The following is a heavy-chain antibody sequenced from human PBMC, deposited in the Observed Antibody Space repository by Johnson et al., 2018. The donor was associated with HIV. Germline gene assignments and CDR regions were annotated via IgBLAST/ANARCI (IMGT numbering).Heavy chain of an antibody. D-gene: IGHD6-13*01. CDR2: ISWNRGSL. V-gene: IGHV3-9*01. J-gene: IGHJ3*02. Sequence: VQPVEAGGGLVQPGRSLSLSCAASGFTFDDYAMHWVRQAPGTRLEWASGISWNRGSLGYADSVKGRFTISRNNAKNSLYLQLYGLRAEDTALYYCAKAVAGGCDAFDIWGQGTMVTVSS. CDR1: GFTFDDYA. CDR3: AKAVAGGCDAFDI.